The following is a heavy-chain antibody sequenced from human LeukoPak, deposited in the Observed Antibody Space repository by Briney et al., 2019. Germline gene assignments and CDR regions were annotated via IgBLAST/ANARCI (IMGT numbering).Heavy chain of an antibody. CDR3: ARDFDSAQQLLNWFDP. CDR2: ISSSSSTI. D-gene: IGHD2-2*01. CDR1: GFTFSSYS. Sequence: GGSLRLSCAASGFTFSSYSMNWVRQAPGKGLEWVSYISSSSSTIYYADSVKGRFTISRDNSKNTLYLQMNSLRAEDTAVYYCARDFDSAQQLLNWFDPWGQGTLVTVSS. J-gene: IGHJ5*02. V-gene: IGHV3-48*01.